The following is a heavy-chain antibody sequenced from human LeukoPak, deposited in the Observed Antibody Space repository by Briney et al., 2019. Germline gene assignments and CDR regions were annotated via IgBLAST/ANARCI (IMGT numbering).Heavy chain of an antibody. J-gene: IGHJ4*02. D-gene: IGHD2-15*01. CDR1: GGSFSGYY. Sequence: PSETLSLTCAVYGGSFSGYYWSWIRQPPGKGLEWIGEINHSGSTNYNPPLKSRVTISVDTSKNQFSLKLSSVTAADTAVYYCAGGRWYPHYFDYWGQGTLVTVSS. V-gene: IGHV4-34*01. CDR2: INHSGST. CDR3: AGGRWYPHYFDY.